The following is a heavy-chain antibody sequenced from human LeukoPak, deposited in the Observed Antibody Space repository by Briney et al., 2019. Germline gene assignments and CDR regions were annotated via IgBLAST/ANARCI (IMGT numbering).Heavy chain of an antibody. J-gene: IGHJ6*02. CDR2: IYYSGST. Sequence: PSETLSLTCTVSGGSINSSRDYWDWIRQPPGKGLEWIGNIYYSGSTYYNPSLKSRVTISVDTSKNQFSLNLSSVTAADTAVYYCARDFYYYGMDVWGQGTTVTVSS. V-gene: IGHV4-39*02. CDR1: GGSINSSRDY. CDR3: ARDFYYYGMDV.